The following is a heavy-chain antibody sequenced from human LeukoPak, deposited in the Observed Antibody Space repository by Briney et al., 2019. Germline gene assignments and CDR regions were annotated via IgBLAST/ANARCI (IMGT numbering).Heavy chain of an antibody. CDR1: GFTFSNYL. J-gene: IGHJ4*02. CDR3: ARDPYVSNFDY. Sequence: LPGGSLRLSCAASGFTFSNYLMSWVRQAPGKGPEWMGNIKEDGSEAYYVDSVKGRFTISRDNAQNSLYLHMHSLRVEDTAVYYCARDPYVSNFDYWGQGTLVTVSS. CDR2: IKEDGSEA. V-gene: IGHV3-7*03. D-gene: IGHD3-10*02.